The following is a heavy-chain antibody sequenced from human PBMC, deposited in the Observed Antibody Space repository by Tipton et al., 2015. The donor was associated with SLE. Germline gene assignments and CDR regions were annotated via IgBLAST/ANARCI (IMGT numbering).Heavy chain of an antibody. Sequence: TLSLTCAVSGGSISRNWWSWVRQPPGKGLEWIGEIYHSGSTNYNPSLKSRVTISVDKSKNQFSLNLSSVTAADTAVYYCARVGATRRFDYWGQGTLVTVSS. V-gene: IGHV4-4*02. J-gene: IGHJ4*02. CDR2: IYHSGST. CDR1: GGSISRNW. CDR3: ARVGATRRFDY. D-gene: IGHD1-26*01.